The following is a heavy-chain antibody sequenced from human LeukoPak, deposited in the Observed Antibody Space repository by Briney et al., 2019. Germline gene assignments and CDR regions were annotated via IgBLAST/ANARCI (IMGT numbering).Heavy chain of an antibody. CDR3: AKREYSYGLYYFDY. CDR2: ISGSGGST. D-gene: IGHD5-18*01. V-gene: IGHV3-23*01. J-gene: IGHJ4*02. Sequence: GGSLRLSCAASGFTFSSYAMSCVRQAPGKGLEWLSAISGSGGSTYYADSENGRLTLSRDNSKNTLYLQMNSLRAEDTAVYYCAKREYSYGLYYFDYWGQGTLVTVSS. CDR1: GFTFSSYA.